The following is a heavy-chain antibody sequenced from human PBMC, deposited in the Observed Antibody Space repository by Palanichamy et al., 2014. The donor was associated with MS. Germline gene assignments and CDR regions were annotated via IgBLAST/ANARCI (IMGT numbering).Heavy chain of an antibody. V-gene: IGHV4-4*02. Sequence: QVQLQESGPGLVKPSGTLSLTCAVSGGSISNNNWWSWVRQPPGKGLEWIGEIFQSGSTKYNSSLKSRVTISVDKSKNQFSLRLSSVTAADTAVYYCARGIPTDYDTSGHHVCYFDYWGQGTLVTVSS. J-gene: IGHJ4*02. CDR3: ARGIPTDYDTSGHHVCYFDY. CDR1: GGSISNNNW. CDR2: IFQSGST. D-gene: IGHD3-22*01.